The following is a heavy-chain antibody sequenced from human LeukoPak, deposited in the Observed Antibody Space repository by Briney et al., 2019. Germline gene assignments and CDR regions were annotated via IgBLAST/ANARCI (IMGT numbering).Heavy chain of an antibody. D-gene: IGHD2-8*02. CDR1: GFTFNDAW. CDR2: ISGSSSYI. Sequence: GGPLRLSCAASGFTFNDAWMSGLRQAPGKALEWVSSISGSSSYIYYADSVKGRFTISRDNAKKSLYLQMNSLRVEDTAVYYCSRDPINIATGGNGFDYWGQGTLVTVSS. CDR3: SRDPINIATGGNGFDY. V-gene: IGHV3-21*01. J-gene: IGHJ4*02.